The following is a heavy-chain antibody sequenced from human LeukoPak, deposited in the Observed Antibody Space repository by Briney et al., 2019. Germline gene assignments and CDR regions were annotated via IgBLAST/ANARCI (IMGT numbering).Heavy chain of an antibody. CDR2: IWHDGTYK. J-gene: IGHJ4*02. CDR1: GFTFNNYG. Sequence: PGKSLRLSCVASGFTFNNYGMHWVRQAPGKGLDWVADIWHDGTYKFYTDSVKGRFTISRDNSKNILHLQMNNLRADDTAVYYCARRGDGYNSFDYWGQGTPVTVSS. CDR3: ARRGDGYNSFDY. D-gene: IGHD5-24*01. V-gene: IGHV3-33*01.